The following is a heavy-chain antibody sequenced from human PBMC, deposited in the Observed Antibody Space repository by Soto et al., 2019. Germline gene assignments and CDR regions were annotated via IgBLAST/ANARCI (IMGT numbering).Heavy chain of an antibody. CDR1: GESISSNNNY. J-gene: IGHJ5*02. V-gene: IGHV4-30-4*01. CDR3: ARGRGYSYGLDP. D-gene: IGHD5-18*01. Sequence: TLSLTCTVSGESISSNNNYWSWIRQPPGEGLEWIGFISYSGTTSYSPSLKSRVAISLDTSKNQFSLSLSSVTAADTAVYYCARGRGYSYGLDPWGQGTLVTVSS. CDR2: ISYSGTT.